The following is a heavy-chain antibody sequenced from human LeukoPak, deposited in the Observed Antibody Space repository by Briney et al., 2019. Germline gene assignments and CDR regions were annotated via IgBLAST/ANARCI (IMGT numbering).Heavy chain of an antibody. Sequence: GGSLRLSCAASGFTFSSYAMHWVRQTPGKGLEWVAFIWHDGSIKYYADSVKGRFTISRDNSKNTLYLQMNSLRAEDTAVYYCARVGYSSSWSPSDYWGQGALVTVSS. CDR2: IWHDGSIK. CDR1: GFTFSSYA. V-gene: IGHV3-33*01. D-gene: IGHD6-13*01. J-gene: IGHJ4*02. CDR3: ARVGYSSSWSPSDY.